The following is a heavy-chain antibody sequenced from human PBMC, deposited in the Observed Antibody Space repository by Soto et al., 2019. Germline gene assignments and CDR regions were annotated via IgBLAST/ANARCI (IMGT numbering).Heavy chain of an antibody. CDR1: GGSISSSSYY. CDR2: IYYSGST. Sequence: QLQLQESGPGLVKPSETLSLTCTVSGGSISSSSYYWGWIRQPPGKGLEWIGSIYYSGSTYYNPSLKSRVTISVDTSKNQFSLKLSSVTAADTAVYYCARHDLHRDTAMVDWYFDLWGRGTLVTVSS. D-gene: IGHD5-18*01. J-gene: IGHJ2*01. V-gene: IGHV4-39*01. CDR3: ARHDLHRDTAMVDWYFDL.